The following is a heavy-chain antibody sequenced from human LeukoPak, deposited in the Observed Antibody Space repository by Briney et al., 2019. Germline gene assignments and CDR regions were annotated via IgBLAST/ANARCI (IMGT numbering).Heavy chain of an antibody. J-gene: IGHJ5*02. CDR3: ARALSGWSPEVFFDP. D-gene: IGHD6-19*01. CDR1: GASISSSNW. V-gene: IGHV4-4*02. CDR2: VYHSANT. Sequence: SETLSLTCAVSGASISSSNWWTWVRQPPGKGLEWIGEVYHSANTNYNPSLKSRVTMSVDKSKYQFSLTLSSVTAADTAVYYCARALSGWSPEVFFDPWGQGTLVTVSS.